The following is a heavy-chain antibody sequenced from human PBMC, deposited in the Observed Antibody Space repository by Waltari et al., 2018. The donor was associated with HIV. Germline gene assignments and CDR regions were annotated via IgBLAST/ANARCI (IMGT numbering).Heavy chain of an antibody. CDR3: AKDRSYDSSGYFDY. CDR2: FNGGTTGT. V-gene: IGHV3-23*01. CDR1: GFLFRSLA. J-gene: IGHJ4*02. Sequence: EVQLLESGGDLQQPGGSLRLSCAASGFLFRSLAIIWVPQAQGWGLKWVSSFNGGTTGTFYAYSVKGRFTIARDNSKNTLYLQMNSLRAEDTAVYYCAKDRSYDSSGYFDYWGEGTLVTVSS. D-gene: IGHD3-22*01.